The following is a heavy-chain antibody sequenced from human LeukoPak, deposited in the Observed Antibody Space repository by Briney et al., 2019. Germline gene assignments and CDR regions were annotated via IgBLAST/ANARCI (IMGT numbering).Heavy chain of an antibody. CDR2: ISSSSSYI. Sequence: PGGSLRLSCAASGFTFSSYAMSWVRQAPGKGLEWVSSISSSSSYIYYADSVKGRFTISRDNAKNSLYLQMNSLRAEDTAVYYCAREDKVYYYGSSYWGQGTLVIVSS. CDR1: GFTFSSYA. D-gene: IGHD3-10*01. CDR3: AREDKVYYYGSSY. J-gene: IGHJ4*02. V-gene: IGHV3-21*01.